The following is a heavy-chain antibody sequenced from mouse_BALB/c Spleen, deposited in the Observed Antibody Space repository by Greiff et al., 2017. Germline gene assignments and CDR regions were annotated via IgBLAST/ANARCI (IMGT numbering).Heavy chain of an antibody. CDR1: GYSFTSYY. CDR3: ARASLYGNYDYFDY. D-gene: IGHD2-1*01. J-gene: IGHJ2*01. CDR2: IDPFNGGT. Sequence: EVQLQESGPELMKPGASVKISCKASGYSFTSYYMHWVKQSHGKSLEWIGYIDPFNGGTSYNQKFKGKATLTVDKSSSTAYMHLSSLTSEDSAVYYCARASLYGNYDYFDYWGQGTTLTVSS. V-gene: IGHV1S135*01.